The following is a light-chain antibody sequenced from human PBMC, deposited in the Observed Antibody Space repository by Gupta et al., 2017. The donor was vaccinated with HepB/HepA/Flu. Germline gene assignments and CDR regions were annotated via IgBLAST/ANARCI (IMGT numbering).Light chain of an antibody. J-gene: IGKJ1*01. CDR2: KAS. V-gene: IGKV1-5*03. CDR1: RSIRSW. CDR3: QQYNSYSWT. Sequence: DIQMTQSPSTLSASVGDRVTIPCRASRSIRSWVAWYQQKPGKAPKLLIYKASSLGRGVPSRFSGSGSGTEFTLPINSLQPDDFATYYCQQYNSYSWTFGQGTKVEIK.